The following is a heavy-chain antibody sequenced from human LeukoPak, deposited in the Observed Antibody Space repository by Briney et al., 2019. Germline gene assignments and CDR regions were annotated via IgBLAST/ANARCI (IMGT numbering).Heavy chain of an antibody. CDR1: GYTFTDYY. V-gene: IGHV1-2*02. Sequence: ASVKVSCKASGYTFTDYYIRWVRQAPGQGLEWMGWINPSSGGTNYAQKFQGRVTMTRDTSISTAYMEVSSLRSDDAAVYYCARTVTTRNGYWGQGTLVTVSS. D-gene: IGHD4-17*01. CDR3: ARTVTTRNGY. CDR2: INPSSGGT. J-gene: IGHJ4*02.